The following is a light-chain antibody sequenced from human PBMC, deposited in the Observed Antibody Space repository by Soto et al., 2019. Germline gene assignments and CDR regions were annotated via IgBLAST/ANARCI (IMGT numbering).Light chain of an antibody. CDR2: EVS. J-gene: IGLJ1*01. Sequence: QSVLAQPASVSGSPGQSIAISCTGTSSDVGGYNYVSCYQQHPGKAPKLLISEVSIRPSGVSDRFSGSKSGNTASLTISGLQTEDEADYYCSSFTSAYTFVFGSGTKVTVL. CDR3: SSFTSAYTFV. CDR1: SSDVGGYNY. V-gene: IGLV2-14*01.